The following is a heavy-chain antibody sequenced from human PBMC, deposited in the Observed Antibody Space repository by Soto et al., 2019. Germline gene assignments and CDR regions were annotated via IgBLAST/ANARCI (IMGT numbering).Heavy chain of an antibody. CDR3: ARDEQLVPTYYYYGMDV. D-gene: IGHD6-6*01. V-gene: IGHV4-4*07. J-gene: IGHJ6*02. CDR1: GGSISSYY. CDR2: IYTSGST. Sequence: SETLSLTCTVSGGSISSYYWSWIRQPAGKGLEWIGRIYTSGSTNYNPSLKSRVTMSVDTSKNQFSLKLSSVTAADTAVYYCARDEQLVPTYYYYGMDVWGQGTTVTISS.